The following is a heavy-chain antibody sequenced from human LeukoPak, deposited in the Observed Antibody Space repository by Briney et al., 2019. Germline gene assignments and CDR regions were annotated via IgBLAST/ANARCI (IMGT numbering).Heavy chain of an antibody. Sequence: GGSLRLSCAASGFTFSSYAMSWVHQAPGKGLEWVSSISGGGGSTYYADSVKGRFTISRDNSKNTLSLQMNGLRADDTAIYYCAKTMYYFDSSGYYYFQDWGQGTLVTVSS. CDR3: AKTMYYFDSSGYYYFQD. V-gene: IGHV3-23*01. D-gene: IGHD3-22*01. CDR2: ISGGGGST. CDR1: GFTFSSYA. J-gene: IGHJ1*01.